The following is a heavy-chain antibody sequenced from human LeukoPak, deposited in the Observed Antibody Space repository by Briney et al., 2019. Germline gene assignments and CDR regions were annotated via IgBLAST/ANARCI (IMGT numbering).Heavy chain of an antibody. D-gene: IGHD6-13*01. J-gene: IGHJ3*02. CDR3: SRGGIDSRSSSYVAFDI. V-gene: IGHV4-59*11. CDR1: GGSIRRHY. Sequence: SETLSLTCAVSGGSIRRHYWSWIRRPPGKGLEGIRNIYYSGGPNYNTSLTSRVTQSVDTSKNQFSLRVSSAAASDTPVYYWSRGGIDSRSSSYVAFDIWGQGTMVTVSS. CDR2: IYYSGGP.